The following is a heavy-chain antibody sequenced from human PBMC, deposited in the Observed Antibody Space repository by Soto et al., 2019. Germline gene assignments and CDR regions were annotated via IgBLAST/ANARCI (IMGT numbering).Heavy chain of an antibody. Sequence: ASVKVSCKASGYTFTSYAMHWVRQAPGQRLEWMGWINAGNGNTKYSQKFQGRVTITRDTSASTAYMELSSLRSEDTAVYYCARDGAYGDYVYDYHYYMDVWGKGTTVTVSS. CDR2: INAGNGNT. V-gene: IGHV1-3*01. J-gene: IGHJ6*03. CDR1: GYTFTSYA. D-gene: IGHD4-17*01. CDR3: ARDGAYGDYVYDYHYYMDV.